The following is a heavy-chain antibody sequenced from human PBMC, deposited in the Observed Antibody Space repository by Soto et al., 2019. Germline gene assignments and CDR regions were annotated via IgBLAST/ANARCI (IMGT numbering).Heavy chain of an antibody. D-gene: IGHD3-22*01. V-gene: IGHV3-23*01. CDR3: AKDWGITMIVVVITYFDY. Sequence: GGSLRLSCAASGFIFSSYAMSWVRQAPGKGLEWVSAISGSGGSTYYADSVKGRFTISRDNSKNTLYLQMNSLRAEDTAVYYCAKDWGITMIVVVITYFDYWGQGTLVTVSS. CDR1: GFIFSSYA. CDR2: ISGSGGST. J-gene: IGHJ4*02.